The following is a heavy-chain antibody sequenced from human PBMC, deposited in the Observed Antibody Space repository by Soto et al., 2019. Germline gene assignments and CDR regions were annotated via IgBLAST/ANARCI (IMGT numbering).Heavy chain of an antibody. V-gene: IGHV3-9*01. Sequence: VQLVESGGGLVQPGRSLRLSCAASGFTFDDYAMHWVRQAPGKGLEWVSGISWNSGSIGYADSVKGRFTISRDNAKNSLYLQMNSLRAEDTALYYCAKGTTEYCSGGSCYSDYYYYMDVWGKGTTVTVSS. CDR1: GFTFDDYA. J-gene: IGHJ6*03. CDR3: AKGTTEYCSGGSCYSDYYYYMDV. CDR2: ISWNSGSI. D-gene: IGHD2-15*01.